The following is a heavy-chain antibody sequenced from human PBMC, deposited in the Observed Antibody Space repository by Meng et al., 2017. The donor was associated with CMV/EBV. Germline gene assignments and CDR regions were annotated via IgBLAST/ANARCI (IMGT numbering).Heavy chain of an antibody. J-gene: IGHJ6*02. D-gene: IGHD2-2*02. CDR1: GYTFTSYG. Sequence: ASVKVSCKASGYTFTSYGISWVRQAPGQGLEWMGWISAYNGYTNYAQKLQGRVTMTTDTSTSTAYMELRSLRSDDTAVYYCARDGRGIWDCSSTSCYNPYYYYGMDVWGQGTTVTVSS. CDR3: ARDGRGIWDCSSTSCYNPYYYYGMDV. V-gene: IGHV1-18*01. CDR2: ISAYNGYT.